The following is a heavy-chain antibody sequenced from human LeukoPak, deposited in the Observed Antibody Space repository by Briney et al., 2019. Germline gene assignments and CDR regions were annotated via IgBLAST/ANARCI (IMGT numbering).Heavy chain of an antibody. CDR3: ARRIGAYYYYMDV. CDR2: INHSGST. Sequence: PSETLSLTCTVSGGSISSYYWSWIRQPPGKGLEWIGEINHSGSTNYNPSLKSRVTISVDTSKNQFSLKLSSVTAADTAVYYCARRIGAYYYYMDVWGKGTTVTVSS. J-gene: IGHJ6*03. CDR1: GGSISSYY. D-gene: IGHD2/OR15-2a*01. V-gene: IGHV4-34*01.